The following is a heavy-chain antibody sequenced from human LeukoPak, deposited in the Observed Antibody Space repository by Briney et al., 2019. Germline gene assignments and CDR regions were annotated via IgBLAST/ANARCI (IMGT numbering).Heavy chain of an antibody. CDR3: ARGYYDYVWGSYRYFLDYYYMDV. J-gene: IGHJ6*03. D-gene: IGHD3-16*02. CDR2: IKQDGSEK. Sequence: GGSLRLSCAASGFTFSSYWMSWVRQAPGKGLEWVANIKQDGSEKYYMDSVKGRFTISRDNAKNSLYLQMNSLRAEDTAVYYCARGYYDYVWGSYRYFLDYYYMDVWGKGTTVTVSS. CDR1: GFTFSSYW. V-gene: IGHV3-7*03.